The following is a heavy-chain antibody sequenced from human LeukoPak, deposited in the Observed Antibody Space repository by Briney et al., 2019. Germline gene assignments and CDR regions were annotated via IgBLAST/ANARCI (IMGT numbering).Heavy chain of an antibody. Sequence: GASVKVSCKASGYTFTSYYMHWVRQAPGQGLEWMGIINPSGGNTSYAQKFQGRVTMTRDMSTSTVYMELSSLRSEDTAVYYCAGYSYGSEHAFDIWGQGTMATVSS. J-gene: IGHJ3*02. CDR3: AGYSYGSEHAFDI. V-gene: IGHV1-46*01. CDR2: INPSGGNT. CDR1: GYTFTSYY. D-gene: IGHD5-18*01.